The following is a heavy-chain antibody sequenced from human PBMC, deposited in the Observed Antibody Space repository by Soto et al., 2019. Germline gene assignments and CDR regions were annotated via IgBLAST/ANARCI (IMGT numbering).Heavy chain of an antibody. CDR1: VGSTSSSNW. CDR3: ATVYSSGWSPYFDY. D-gene: IGHD6-19*01. Sequence: PSETLSLTCAVSVGSTSSSNWWSWVRQPPGKGLEWIGEIYHSGSTNYNPSLKSRVTISVDKSKNQFSLKLSSVTAADTAVYYCATVYSSGWSPYFDYWGQGTLVTVSS. V-gene: IGHV4-4*02. J-gene: IGHJ4*02. CDR2: IYHSGST.